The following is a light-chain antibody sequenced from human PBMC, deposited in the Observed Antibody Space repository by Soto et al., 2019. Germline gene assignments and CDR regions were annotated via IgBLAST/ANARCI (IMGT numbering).Light chain of an antibody. CDR1: QSFTSNY. V-gene: IGKV3-20*01. Sequence: EIVLTQSPGTLSLSPGERATLSCRASQSFTSNYLAWYQQKPVQAPRLLIYGASSRATGIPDRFSGSGSGTDFTLTINRLEPEDLAMYYCQQYGSSPWTFGPGTKVEI. CDR2: GAS. J-gene: IGKJ1*01. CDR3: QQYGSSPWT.